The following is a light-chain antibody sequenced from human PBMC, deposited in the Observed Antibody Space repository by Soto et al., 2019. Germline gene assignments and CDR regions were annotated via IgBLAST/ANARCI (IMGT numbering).Light chain of an antibody. V-gene: IGLV1-40*01. Sequence: QSVLTQPPSVSGAPGQRVTISCTGSSSNIGAGYDVHWYQQLPGTAPKLLIYGNNNRPSGVPDRFSGSKSATSDSLAITGLQAEDVADYYCQSYDSSLRGGVFGGGTKLTVL. J-gene: IGLJ3*02. CDR1: SSNIGAGYD. CDR2: GNN. CDR3: QSYDSSLRGGV.